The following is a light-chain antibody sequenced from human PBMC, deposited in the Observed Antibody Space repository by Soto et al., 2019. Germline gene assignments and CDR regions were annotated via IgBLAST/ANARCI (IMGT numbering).Light chain of an antibody. CDR3: QQANSFPMT. CDR2: AAS. V-gene: IGKV1-12*01. Sequence: DIQMTQSPSSVSASVGDRVTITCRARQGISSWLAWYQQKPGKAPKLLIYAASSLQSVVPSRFSGSVSGTEFSFIISRLKPEDFVTYYCQQANSFPMTFVQGTRLEIK. J-gene: IGKJ5*01. CDR1: QGISSW.